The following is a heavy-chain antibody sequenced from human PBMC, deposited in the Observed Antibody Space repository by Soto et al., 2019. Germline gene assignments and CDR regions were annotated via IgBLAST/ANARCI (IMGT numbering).Heavy chain of an antibody. CDR3: ARSQGSSTSLEIYYYYYYGMDV. V-gene: IGHV1-69*01. D-gene: IGHD2-2*01. J-gene: IGHJ6*02. CDR2: NIPISDTT. CDR1: GGTFSSYA. Sequence: QVQLVQSGAEVKKPGSSVKVSCKASGGTFSSYAISWVRQAPGQGLEWMGGNIPISDTTNYAQKFQGRVTITAEESTSTAYMELSRLRSEDTAVYYCARSQGSSTSLEIYYYYYYGMDVWGQGTTVTVSS.